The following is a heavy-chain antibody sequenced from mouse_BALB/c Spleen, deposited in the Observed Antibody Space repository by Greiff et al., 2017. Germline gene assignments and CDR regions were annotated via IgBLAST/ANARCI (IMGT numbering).Heavy chain of an antibody. D-gene: IGHD1-1*01. Sequence: EVQLVESGPELVKPGASVKMSCKASGYTFTSYVMHWVKQKPGQGLEWIGYINPYNDGTKYNEKFKGKATLTSDKSSSTAYMELSSLTSEDSAVYYCARDYYDTWFAYWGQGTLVTVSA. CDR1: GYTFTSYV. CDR3: ARDYYDTWFAY. J-gene: IGHJ3*01. V-gene: IGHV1-14*01. CDR2: INPYNDGT.